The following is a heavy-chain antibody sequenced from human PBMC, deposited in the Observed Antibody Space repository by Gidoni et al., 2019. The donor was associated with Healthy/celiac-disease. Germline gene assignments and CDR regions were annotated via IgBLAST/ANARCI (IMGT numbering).Heavy chain of an antibody. J-gene: IGHJ4*02. CDR3: ARQVWGSSSWYGEVYFDY. CDR1: GGSISSSSYY. V-gene: IGHV4-39*01. CDR2: IYYRGST. D-gene: IGHD6-13*01. Sequence: QLQLQESGPGLVKPSGTLSLTCTVAGGSISSSSYYWGWIRQPPGKGLEWIGSIYYRGSTYYNPSLTSRVTISVDTSKNQFSLKLSSVTAADTAVYYCARQVWGSSSWYGEVYFDYWGQGTLVTVSS.